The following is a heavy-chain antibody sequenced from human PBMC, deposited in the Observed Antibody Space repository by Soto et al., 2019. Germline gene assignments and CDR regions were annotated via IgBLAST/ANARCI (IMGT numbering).Heavy chain of an antibody. D-gene: IGHD3-9*01. J-gene: IGHJ4*02. CDR2: ISSSRSTI. CDR1: GFSFSSYS. CDR3: ARDGGRGSYDVLTAFDY. V-gene: IGHV3-48*02. Sequence: HPGGSLRLSCVASGFSFSSYSMSWVRQAPGKGLVWLSYISSSRSTIYYADSVKGRFTVSRDNAKNSLYLQMNSLRDEDTAVYYCARDGGRGSYDVLTAFDYWGQGTQVTVSS.